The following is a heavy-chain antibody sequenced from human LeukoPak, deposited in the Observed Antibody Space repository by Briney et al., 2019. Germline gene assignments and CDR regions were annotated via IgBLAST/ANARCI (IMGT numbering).Heavy chain of an antibody. CDR1: GYTFTDYY. CDR2: INTHSGGT. D-gene: IGHD6-6*01. CDR3: ARSRISAPVDY. Sequence: ASVKVSCKASGYTFTDYYMHWVRHAPGQGIEWMGWINTHSGGTSYAQKFQGRVTMTRDTSISTGFMELKSLGSDDTAVYYCARSRISAPVDYWGQGTLVTVSS. J-gene: IGHJ4*02. V-gene: IGHV1-2*02.